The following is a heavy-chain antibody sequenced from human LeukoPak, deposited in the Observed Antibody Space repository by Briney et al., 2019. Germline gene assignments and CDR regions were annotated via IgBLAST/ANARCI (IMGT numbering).Heavy chain of an antibody. D-gene: IGHD3-3*01. CDR3: ARGSPPNYGFWSGYYGFDC. CDR1: GGSISSYY. Sequence: PSETLSLTCTVSGGSISSYYWSWIRQPPGKGLEWIGYIYYSGSTNYNPSLKSRVTISVDTSKNQFSLKLSSVTAADTAVYFCARGSPPNYGFWSGYYGFDCWGQGTLVTVSS. J-gene: IGHJ4*02. V-gene: IGHV4-59*01. CDR2: IYYSGST.